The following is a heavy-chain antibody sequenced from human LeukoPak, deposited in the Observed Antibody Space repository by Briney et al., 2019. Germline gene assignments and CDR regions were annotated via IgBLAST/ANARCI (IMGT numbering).Heavy chain of an antibody. CDR3: ARDHYDSSGYDY. CDR1: GFTFSSHA. D-gene: IGHD3-22*01. J-gene: IGHJ4*02. CDR2: ISYDGSNK. Sequence: GGSLRLSCAASGFTFSSHAMHWVRQAPGKGLEWVAVISYDGSNKYYADSVKGRFTISRDNSKNTLYLQMNSLRAEDTAVYYCARDHYDSSGYDYWDQGTLVTVSS. V-gene: IGHV3-30*04.